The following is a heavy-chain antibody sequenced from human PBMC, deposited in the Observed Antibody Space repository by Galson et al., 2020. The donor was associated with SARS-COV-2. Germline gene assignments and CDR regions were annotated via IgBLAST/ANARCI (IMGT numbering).Heavy chain of an antibody. V-gene: IGHV4-4*07. J-gene: IGHJ4*02. CDR2: IYVSGST. CDR3: ARDIGSPLTYFDY. D-gene: IGHD2-21*02. CDR1: RGSISGYY. Sequence: SETLSLTCTLSRGSISGYYWSWIRQPAGEGLEWLGRIYVSGSTNYNPSLKNRLTMSVDTSKNQFSLKLTSVTAADTATYYCARDIGSPLTYFDYWGQGILVTVSS.